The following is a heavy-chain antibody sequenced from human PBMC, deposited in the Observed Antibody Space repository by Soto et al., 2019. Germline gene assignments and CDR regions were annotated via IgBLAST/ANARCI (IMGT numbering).Heavy chain of an antibody. CDR3: ARRYGALFDY. D-gene: IGHD4-17*01. Sequence: QVQLQKSGPGLVKPSETLSLTCTVSGGSISSYYWSWIRQPPGKGLEWIGYIYYSGSTNYNPSLKSRVTISVDTSKNQFSLKLSSVTAADTAVYYCARRYGALFDYWGQGTLVTVSS. J-gene: IGHJ4*02. CDR1: GGSISSYY. CDR2: IYYSGST. V-gene: IGHV4-59*08.